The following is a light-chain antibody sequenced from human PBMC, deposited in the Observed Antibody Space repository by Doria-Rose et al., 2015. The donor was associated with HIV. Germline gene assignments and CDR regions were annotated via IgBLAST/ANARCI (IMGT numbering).Light chain of an antibody. J-gene: IGKJ1*01. CDR2: DGS. V-gene: IGKV3-20*01. Sequence: EIVLTQSPGTLSLSPGERAALSCRASQSFSSTYLAWYQQKSGLAPSLLIYDGSTRATGIPDRFSASGSGTDFTLTINRLEPEDFALYYCHQYGTSWTFGQGTKVEI. CDR1: QSFSSTY. CDR3: HQYGTSWT.